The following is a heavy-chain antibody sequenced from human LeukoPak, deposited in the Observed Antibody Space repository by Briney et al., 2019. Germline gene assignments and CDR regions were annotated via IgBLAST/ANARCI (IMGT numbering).Heavy chain of an antibody. D-gene: IGHD2-15*01. J-gene: IGHJ4*02. CDR3: AKDKKRYCSGGSCYSEFDY. CDR2: ISLSSGSI. V-gene: IGHV3-9*01. CDR1: GFTFDDYA. Sequence: GGSLRLSCAASGFTFDDYAMHWVRQAPGKGLEWVSGISLSSGSIGYADCVEGRFTISRDNAKSSLYLQMNSLRAEDTALYYCAKDKKRYCSGGSCYSEFDYWGQGTLVTVSS.